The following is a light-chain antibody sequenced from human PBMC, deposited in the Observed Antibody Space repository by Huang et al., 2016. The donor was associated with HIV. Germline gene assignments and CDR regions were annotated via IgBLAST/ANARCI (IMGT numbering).Light chain of an antibody. CDR3: QQYGSSPWT. CDR1: QSVSRSY. V-gene: IGKV3-20*01. CDR2: GAS. Sequence: EIVLTQSPGTLSLSPGERATLSCRASQSVSRSYLAWYQQKPGQAPRLLIYGASSRDTGIPDRFSGSWSGTDFTLTISRLEPEDFAVYYCQQYGSSPWTFGQGTKVEIK. J-gene: IGKJ1*01.